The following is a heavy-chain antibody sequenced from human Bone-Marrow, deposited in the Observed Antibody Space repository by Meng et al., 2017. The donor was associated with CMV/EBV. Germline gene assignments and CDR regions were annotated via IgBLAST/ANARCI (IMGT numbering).Heavy chain of an antibody. CDR2: ISADNRH. J-gene: IGHJ4*02. CDR1: YTFTGYA. Sequence: YTFTGYALSWVRQAPGQGLEWMGWISADNRHHAQKFQGRVTLTTDTSTSTTYMELRSLMSDDTAVYYCARILTDYYDSTGFQYYVDYWGQGSLVTVSS. CDR3: ARILTDYYDSTGFQYYVDY. V-gene: IGHV1-18*01. D-gene: IGHD3-22*01.